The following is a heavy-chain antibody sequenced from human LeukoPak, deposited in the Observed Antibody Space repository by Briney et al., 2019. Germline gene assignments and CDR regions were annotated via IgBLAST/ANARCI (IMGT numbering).Heavy chain of an antibody. J-gene: IGHJ4*02. D-gene: IGHD1-26*01. CDR2: INPNSGGT. CDR1: GYTFTGYY. V-gene: IGHV1-2*04. CDR3: ARALGGATPGYYYFDY. Sequence: ASVKVSCKASGYTFTGYYMHWVRQAPGQGLEWMGWINPNSGGTNYAQKFQGWVTMTRDTSISTAYMELSRLRSEDTAVYYCARALGGATPGYYYFDYWGQGTLVTVSS.